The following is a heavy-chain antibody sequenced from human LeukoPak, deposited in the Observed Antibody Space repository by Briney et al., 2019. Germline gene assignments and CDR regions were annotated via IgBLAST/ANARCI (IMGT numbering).Heavy chain of an antibody. CDR3: GSSGWHPNHAEYFQH. J-gene: IGHJ1*01. CDR1: GNSYTNHW. Sequence: GESLKISCKVSGNSYTNHWVGWVRQMPGKGLEWMGIIYPGDSDTRYSPSFQGQVTISADKSIETAYLQWSSLKASDTAMYYCGSSGWHPNHAEYFQHWGQGTLVIVS. CDR2: IYPGDSDT. V-gene: IGHV5-51*01. D-gene: IGHD6-19*01.